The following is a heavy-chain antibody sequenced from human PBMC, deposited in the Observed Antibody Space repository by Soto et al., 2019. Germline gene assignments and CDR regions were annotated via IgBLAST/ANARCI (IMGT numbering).Heavy chain of an antibody. CDR3: ARSSSPGGLDAFDI. D-gene: IGHD3-10*01. CDR1: GYTFTSYY. V-gene: IGHV1-46*01. J-gene: IGHJ3*02. CDR2: IDPSGGST. Sequence: ASVKVSCKASGYTFTSYYMHWVRQAPGQGLEWKGIIDPSGGSTSYAQKFQGRVTMTRDTSTSTVYMELSSLSSEDTAVYYCARSSSPGGLDAFDIWGQGTMVTVSS.